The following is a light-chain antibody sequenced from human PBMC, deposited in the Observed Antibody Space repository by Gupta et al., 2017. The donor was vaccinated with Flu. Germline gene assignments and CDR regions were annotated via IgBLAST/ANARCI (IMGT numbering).Light chain of an antibody. J-gene: IGLJ2*01. CDR1: SLRNSY. CDR3: NSRYTTNNYQVV. CDR2: AKN. Sequence: SSELTQDPAVSVALGQTVRITCQGDSLRNSYASWYQQKPGQAPLLVIYAKNIRPSGIPERFSCSSSGNTTSFTITGAPAEEEADYYCNSRYTTNNYQVVVGGGTKLTVL. V-gene: IGLV3-19*01.